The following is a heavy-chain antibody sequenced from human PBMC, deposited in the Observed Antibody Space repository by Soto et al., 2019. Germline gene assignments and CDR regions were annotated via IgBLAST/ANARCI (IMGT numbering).Heavy chain of an antibody. Sequence: GSMRLSCEASGFLFNNAWLSWVRQPPGKGLEYVGSIKRKTDSATTDYAPPVRGRFTSSRDESKNTLYLQMNSLKTEDTAVYFCSTYSYDFGWGSYRFLQYRGQGTRVTVS. D-gene: IGHD3-16*02. V-gene: IGHV3-15*01. J-gene: IGHJ4*02. CDR3: STYSYDFGWGSYRFLQY. CDR2: IKRKTDSATT. CDR1: GFLFNNAW.